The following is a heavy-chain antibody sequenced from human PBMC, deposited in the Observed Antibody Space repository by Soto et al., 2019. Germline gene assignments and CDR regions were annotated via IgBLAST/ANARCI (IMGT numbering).Heavy chain of an antibody. V-gene: IGHV1-18*01. CDR1: VYTFTSYG. D-gene: IGHD3-16*01. CDR2: INGYTGNT. J-gene: IGHJ6*02. Sequence: ASVKVSCKGSVYTFTSYGLSCVRHSPGQGLEWMGWINGYTGNTNYAQKFQGRVTMTTDTSTNTAYLDLWTLISDDTAVYYCARSWVTGKGGIEVWGQGTTVTVSS. CDR3: ARSWVTGKGGIEV.